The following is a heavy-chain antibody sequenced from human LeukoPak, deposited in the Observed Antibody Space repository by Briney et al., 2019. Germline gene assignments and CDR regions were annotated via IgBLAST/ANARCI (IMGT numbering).Heavy chain of an antibody. CDR2: INPNSGGT. CDR3: AREVAAAGTGWFDP. J-gene: IGHJ5*02. CDR1: GYTLTGYY. D-gene: IGHD6-13*01. V-gene: IGHV1-2*02. Sequence: GASVKVSCKASGYTLTGYYMHWVRQAPGQGLEWMGWINPNSGGTNYAQKFQGRVTMTRDTSISTAYMELSRLRSDDTAVYYCAREVAAAGTGWFDPWGQGTLVTVSS.